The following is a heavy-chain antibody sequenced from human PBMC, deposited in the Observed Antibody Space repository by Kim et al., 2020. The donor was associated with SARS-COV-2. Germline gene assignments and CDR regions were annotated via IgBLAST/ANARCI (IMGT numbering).Heavy chain of an antibody. J-gene: IGHJ4*02. V-gene: IGHV4-34*01. CDR3: ARGRANSGYVY. CDR2: INHSGST. D-gene: IGHD5-12*01. CDR1: GGSFSGYY. Sequence: SETLSLTCAVYGGSFSGYYWSWIRQPPGKGLEWIGEINHSGSTNYNPSLKSRVTISVDTSKNQFSLKLSSVTAADTAVYYCARGRANSGYVYWGQGTLVTVSS.